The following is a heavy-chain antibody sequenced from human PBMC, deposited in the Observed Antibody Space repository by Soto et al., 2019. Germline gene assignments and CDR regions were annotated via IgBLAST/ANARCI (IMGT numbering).Heavy chain of an antibody. Sequence: SETLSLTCTVSGGSISSYYWSWIRQPPGKGLEWIGYIYYSGSTNYNPSLKSRVTISVDTSKNQFSLKLSSVTAADTAVYYCVRQWLVGGGNWFDPWGQGTLVTVSS. CDR3: VRQWLVGGGNWFDP. CDR2: IYYSGST. J-gene: IGHJ5*02. D-gene: IGHD6-19*01. CDR1: GGSISSYY. V-gene: IGHV4-59*08.